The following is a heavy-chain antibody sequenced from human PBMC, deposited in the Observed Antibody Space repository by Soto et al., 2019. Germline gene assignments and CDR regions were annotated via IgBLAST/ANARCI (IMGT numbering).Heavy chain of an antibody. CDR1: GGSISSYY. V-gene: IGHV4-59*01. CDR3: ARDYRDSYGCDRACDI. CDR2: IYYSGST. Sequence: QVQLQESGPGLVKPSETLSLTCTVSGGSISSYYWSWIRQPPGKGLEWIGYIYYSGSTNYNPSLXSRPXIXLDTSQNQCALKPSSATAADTAVYYCARDYRDSYGCDRACDIWGQGTMVTVSS. D-gene: IGHD5-18*01. J-gene: IGHJ3*02.